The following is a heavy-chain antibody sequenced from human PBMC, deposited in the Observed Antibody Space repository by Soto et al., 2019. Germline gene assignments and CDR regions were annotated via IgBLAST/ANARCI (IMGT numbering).Heavy chain of an antibody. V-gene: IGHV3-7*01. D-gene: IGHD1-26*01. Sequence: GGSLRLSCAASGFTFSSYWMSWVRQTPGKGLEWVANIKQDGNEKYYADSMKGRFTISRDNAKNTLYLQMNSLRAEVTALYYCARDHIVGATNFDCWGQGT. CDR2: IKQDGNEK. CDR3: ARDHIVGATNFDC. J-gene: IGHJ4*02. CDR1: GFTFSSYW.